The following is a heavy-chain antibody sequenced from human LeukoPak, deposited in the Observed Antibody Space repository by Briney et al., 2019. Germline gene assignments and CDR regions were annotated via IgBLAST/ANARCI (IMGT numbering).Heavy chain of an antibody. V-gene: IGHV4-4*07. CDR2: IYTSGST. D-gene: IGHD6-19*01. Sequence: SETLSLTCTVSGGSISSYYWSWIRQPAGKGLEWIGRIYTSGSTNYNPSLKSRVTISVDRSKNQFSLKLGSVTAADTAVYYCARLRLAQWRYFDYWGQGTLVTVSS. CDR3: ARLRLAQWRYFDY. J-gene: IGHJ4*02. CDR1: GGSISSYY.